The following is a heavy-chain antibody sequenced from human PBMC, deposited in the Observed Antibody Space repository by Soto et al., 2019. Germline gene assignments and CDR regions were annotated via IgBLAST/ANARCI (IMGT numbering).Heavy chain of an antibody. CDR3: ATPAAPGGGNYGMDV. CDR1: GGSISSSSYY. Sequence: QLQLQESGPGLVKPSETLSLTCTVSGGSISSSSYYWGWIRQPPGKVLEWIGSIYYSGSTFYNPSLKSRVTISVDTSKNQFALKLSSVTAADTAVYYCATPAAPGGGNYGMDVWGQGPTVTASS. V-gene: IGHV4-39*01. D-gene: IGHD2-2*01. CDR2: IYYSGST. J-gene: IGHJ6*02.